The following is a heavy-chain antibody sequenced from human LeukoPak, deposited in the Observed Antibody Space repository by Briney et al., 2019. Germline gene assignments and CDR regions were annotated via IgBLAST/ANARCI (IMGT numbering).Heavy chain of an antibody. CDR1: GFTFCSYS. CDR3: SRDLGCSGGSCPYFDY. CDR2: ISTSSSPI. V-gene: IGHV3-48*02. J-gene: IGHJ4*02. Sequence: GGSLRLSCAASGFTFCSYSMNWVRQAPGKGLEWVSYISTSSSPIYYADSVKGRFTISRDNVQNSLYPQMNSLRDEDTAVYYCSRDLGCSGGSCPYFDYWGQGTLVTVSS. D-gene: IGHD2-15*01.